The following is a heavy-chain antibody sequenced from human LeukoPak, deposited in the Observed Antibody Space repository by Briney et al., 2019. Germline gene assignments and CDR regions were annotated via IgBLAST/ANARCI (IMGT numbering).Heavy chain of an antibody. V-gene: IGHV4-59*01. CDR1: GGSISSYY. CDR2: IYYSGST. Sequence: SETLSLTCTVSGGSISSYYWSWIRQPPGKGLEWIGYIYYSGSTNYNPSLKSRVTISVDTSKNQFSLKLSSVTAADTAVNYCAREGIAAAGTGFDYWGQGTLVTVSS. D-gene: IGHD6-13*01. CDR3: AREGIAAAGTGFDY. J-gene: IGHJ4*02.